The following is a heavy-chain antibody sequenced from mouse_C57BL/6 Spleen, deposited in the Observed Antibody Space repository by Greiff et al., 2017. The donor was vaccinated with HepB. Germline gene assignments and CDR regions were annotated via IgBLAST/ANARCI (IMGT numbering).Heavy chain of an antibody. D-gene: IGHD1-2*01. CDR1: GYAFSSSW. Sequence: VQLQQSGPELVKPGASVKISCKASGYAFSSSWMNWVTQRPGKGLEWLGQIYPGDGDNNYKWKFKGKATLTADKSSSTAYMQLSSLTSEDSAVYFCGRGTTALDYWGQGTTLTVSS. J-gene: IGHJ2*01. V-gene: IGHV1-82*01. CDR2: IYPGDGDN. CDR3: GRGTTALDY.